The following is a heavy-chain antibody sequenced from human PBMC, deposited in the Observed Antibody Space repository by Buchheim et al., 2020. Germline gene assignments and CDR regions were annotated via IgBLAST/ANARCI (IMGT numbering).Heavy chain of an antibody. Sequence: VQLLESGGGLVQLGGSLRLSCAASGFTFTSYAMSWVRQAPGKGLEWVSGISGSGGSTSYADSVKGRFTISRDNSKNTLSLQMNSLRAEDTAIYYCAKAASIAATLGWYFDLWGRGTL. CDR2: ISGSGGST. V-gene: IGHV3-23*01. J-gene: IGHJ2*01. CDR3: AKAASIAATLGWYFDL. CDR1: GFTFTSYA. D-gene: IGHD6-6*01.